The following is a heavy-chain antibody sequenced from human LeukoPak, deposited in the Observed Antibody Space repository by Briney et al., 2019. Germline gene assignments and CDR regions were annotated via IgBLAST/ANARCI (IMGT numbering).Heavy chain of an antibody. Sequence: TSETLSLTCTVSGGSISSGDYYWSWIRQPPGEGLEWIGYIYYSGSTYYNPSLKSRVTISVDTSKNQFSLKLSSVTAADTAVYYCARVLRDSSSSYYFDYWGQGTLVTVSS. CDR2: IYYSGST. V-gene: IGHV4-30-4*08. CDR1: GGSISSGDYY. J-gene: IGHJ4*02. D-gene: IGHD6-6*01. CDR3: ARVLRDSSSSYYFDY.